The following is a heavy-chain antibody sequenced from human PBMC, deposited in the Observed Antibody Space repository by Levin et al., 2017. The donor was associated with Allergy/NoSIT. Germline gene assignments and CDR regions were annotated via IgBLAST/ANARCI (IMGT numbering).Heavy chain of an antibody. D-gene: IGHD5-24*01. CDR3: ARGKSGRWLQLLDY. V-gene: IGHV1-8*01. J-gene: IGHJ4*02. CDR2: MNPNSGNT. CDR1: GYTFTNYD. Sequence: ASVKVSCKASGYTFTNYDINWVRQATGQGLEWMGWMNPNSGNTGCAQKFQGRVTMTRNTSISTAYMELSSLRSEDTAVYYCARGKSGRWLQLLDYWGQGTLVTVSS.